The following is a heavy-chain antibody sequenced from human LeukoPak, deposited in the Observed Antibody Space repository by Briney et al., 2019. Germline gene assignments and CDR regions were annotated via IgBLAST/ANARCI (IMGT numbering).Heavy chain of an antibody. CDR3: ASGWYSRYYYYGMDV. Sequence: PGGSLRLSCAASGFTVSSNYMSWVRQAPGKGLEWVSVIYSGGSTYYADSVKGRFTISRDNSKNTLYLQMNSLRAEDTAVYYCASGWYSRYYYYGMDVWGQGTTVTVSS. D-gene: IGHD6-19*01. CDR2: IYSGGST. J-gene: IGHJ6*02. CDR1: GFTVSSNY. V-gene: IGHV3-66*01.